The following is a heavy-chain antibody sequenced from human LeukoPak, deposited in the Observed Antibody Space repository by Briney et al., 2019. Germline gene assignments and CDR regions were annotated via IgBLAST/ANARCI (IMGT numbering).Heavy chain of an antibody. Sequence: KTGGSLRLSCAASGFTFSSYSMNWVRQAPGKGLEWVSYIGISGSPIFYADSVKGRYTISRDNAQNSVYLQMNSLRDEDTAVYYCASDRYYSLDNWGQGTLVTVSS. J-gene: IGHJ4*02. CDR1: GFTFSSYS. V-gene: IGHV3-48*02. CDR2: IGISGSPI. CDR3: ASDRYYSLDN. D-gene: IGHD1-26*01.